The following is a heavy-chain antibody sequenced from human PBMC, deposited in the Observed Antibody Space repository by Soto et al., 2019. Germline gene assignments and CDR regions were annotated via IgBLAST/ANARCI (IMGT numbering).Heavy chain of an antibody. J-gene: IGHJ3*02. V-gene: IGHV3-73*01. Sequence: EVQLVESGGGLVQPGGSLKLSCAASGFTFSGSTMEWVRQASGKGLEWLGRIRSKANNYATTYGASVEGRFTISRDDSQNTAYLQMNSLKTEDTDVYYCTRWEVAKAFDIWGQGTMVTVSS. D-gene: IGHD2-21*01. CDR3: TRWEVAKAFDI. CDR1: GFTFSGST. CDR2: IRSKANNYAT.